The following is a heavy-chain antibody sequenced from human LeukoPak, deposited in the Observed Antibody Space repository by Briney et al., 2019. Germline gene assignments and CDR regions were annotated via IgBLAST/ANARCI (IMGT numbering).Heavy chain of an antibody. CDR3: ARADDYGDYYFGY. Sequence: PSETLSLTCAVSGGSIGSYYWGWIRQPPGKGLEWIGYIYYSGSTNYNPSLKSRVTISVDTSKNQFSLKLSSVTTADTAVYYCARADDYGDYYFGYWGQGTLVTVSS. CDR1: GGSIGSYY. CDR2: IYYSGST. V-gene: IGHV4-59*01. J-gene: IGHJ4*02. D-gene: IGHD4-17*01.